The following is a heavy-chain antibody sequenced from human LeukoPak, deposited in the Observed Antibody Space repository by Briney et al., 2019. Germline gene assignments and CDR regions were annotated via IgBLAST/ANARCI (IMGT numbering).Heavy chain of an antibody. D-gene: IGHD5-12*01. CDR2: IRYDGSNK. Sequence: GGSLRLSCAASGFTFSNHGMHWVRQAPGKGLEWVAFIRYDGSNKYYADSVKGRFTISRDNSRNTLYLQMSSLRAEDTAVYYCGGEATIGDDYWGQGTLVTVSS. CDR3: GGEATIGDDY. CDR1: GFTFSNHG. V-gene: IGHV3-30*02. J-gene: IGHJ4*02.